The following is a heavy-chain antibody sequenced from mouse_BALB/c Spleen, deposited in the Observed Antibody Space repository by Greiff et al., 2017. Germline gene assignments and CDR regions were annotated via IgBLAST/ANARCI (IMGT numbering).Heavy chain of an antibody. D-gene: IGHD2-1*01. J-gene: IGHJ3*01. V-gene: IGHV1S81*02. Sequence: VQLQQPGAELVKPGASVKLSCKASGYTFTSYWMHWVKQRPGQGLEWIGEINPSNGRTNYNEKFKSKATLTVDKSSSTAYMQLGSLTSEDSAVYYCARGNCNYAWFAYWGQGTLVTVSA. CDR1: GYTFTSYW. CDR2: INPSNGRT. CDR3: ARGNCNYAWFAY.